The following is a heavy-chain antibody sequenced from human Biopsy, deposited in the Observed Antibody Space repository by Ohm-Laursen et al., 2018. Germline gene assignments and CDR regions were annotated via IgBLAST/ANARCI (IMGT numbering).Heavy chain of an antibody. V-gene: IGHV1-18*01. J-gene: IGHJ4*02. CDR2: ISTWDAHT. CDR1: GYTFRNHG. D-gene: IGHD3-16*01. CDR3: ARGGSNYPDY. Sequence: VATVKISCKSSGYTFRNHGISWVRQAPGRDLEWMGWISTWDAHTSYAQKVQGRVTLTIDTSTSTGYMELRSLRSDDTAVYYCARGGSNYPDYWGQGTLVTVSS.